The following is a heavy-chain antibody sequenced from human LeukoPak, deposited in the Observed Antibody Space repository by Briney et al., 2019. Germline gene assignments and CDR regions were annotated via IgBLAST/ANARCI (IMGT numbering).Heavy chain of an antibody. CDR3: ARGAGSYGDYSLWLGY. V-gene: IGHV1-18*01. CDR2: VSAYNGNT. CDR1: GYTFSGYG. J-gene: IGHJ4*02. D-gene: IGHD4-17*01. Sequence: ASVKVSCKAPGYTFSGYGFSWVRQAPGQGLEWMGWVSAYNGNTIYAQSYQGRVTMTTDTSTSTAYMELRSLRPDDTAVYYCARGAGSYGDYSLWLGYWGQGTLVTVSS.